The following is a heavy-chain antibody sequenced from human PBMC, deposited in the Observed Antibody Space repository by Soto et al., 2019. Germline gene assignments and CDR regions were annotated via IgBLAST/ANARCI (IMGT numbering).Heavy chain of an antibody. Sequence: QVQLVESGGGVVQPGRSLRLSCAASGFTFSSYGMHWVGQAPGKGLGGGAVISHEGSNKYYADSVKGRFTISRDNSKNTLYLQMNSLRAEDTAVYYCAKDGVGAKGTGYNWFDPWGQGTLVTVSS. CDR1: GFTFSSYG. J-gene: IGHJ5*02. CDR2: ISHEGSNK. CDR3: AKDGVGAKGTGYNWFDP. D-gene: IGHD1-26*01. V-gene: IGHV3-30*18.